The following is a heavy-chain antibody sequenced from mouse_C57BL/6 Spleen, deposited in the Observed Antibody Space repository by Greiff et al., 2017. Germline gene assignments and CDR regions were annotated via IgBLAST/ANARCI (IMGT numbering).Heavy chain of an antibody. D-gene: IGHD2-5*01. J-gene: IGHJ2*01. Sequence: VHLVESGAELVRPGASVKLSCTASGFNIKDDYMHWMKQRPEQGLEWIGYIYPRDGSTKYNEKFKGKATLTADKSSSTAYMQLNSLTSEDSAVYFCARSGLGSNPYYFDYWGQGTTLTVSS. CDR3: ARSGLGSNPYYFDY. CDR2: IYPRDGST. V-gene: IGHV1-78*01. CDR1: GFNIKDDY.